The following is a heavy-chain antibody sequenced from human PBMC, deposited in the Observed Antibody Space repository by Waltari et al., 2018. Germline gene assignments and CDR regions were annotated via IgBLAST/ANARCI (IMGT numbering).Heavy chain of an antibody. CDR2: IFYSGTT. Sequence: QVQLQESAPGLVKPPETLSLTCIVPGGSLRVFYWSWIRQPPGKGLEWVGYIFYSGTTNYNPSLKSRVTISIDTSNNQFSLNLGSVTAADTAVYYCARGHSTRWYLDSWGQGTLVSVSS. CDR3: ARGHSTRWYLDS. V-gene: IGHV4-59*01. CDR1: GGSLRVFY. D-gene: IGHD6-13*01. J-gene: IGHJ4*02.